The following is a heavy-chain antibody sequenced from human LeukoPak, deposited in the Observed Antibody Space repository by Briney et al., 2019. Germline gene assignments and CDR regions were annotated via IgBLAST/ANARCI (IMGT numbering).Heavy chain of an antibody. D-gene: IGHD1-26*01. CDR1: GFTFSSYA. CDR3: ARDSGSGNYYGMDV. J-gene: IGHJ6*02. Sequence: SGGSLRLSCAASGFTFSSYAMHWVRQAPGKGLQWLALTSDDGSAKYYADSLKGRFTISRDDAKNSLYLQMNSLRAEDTAVYYCARDSGSGNYYGMDVWGQGATVIVSS. V-gene: IGHV3-30-3*01. CDR2: TSDDGSAK.